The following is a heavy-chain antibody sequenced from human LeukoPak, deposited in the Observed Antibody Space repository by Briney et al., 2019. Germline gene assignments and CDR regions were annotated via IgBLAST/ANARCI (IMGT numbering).Heavy chain of an antibody. CDR2: ISYDGSNK. J-gene: IGHJ4*02. Sequence: GGSLRLSCAASGFTFSSYAMHWVRQAPGKGLEWVAVISYDGSNKYYADSVKGRFTISRDNSKNTLYLQMNSLRAEDTAVYYCASRGTHCSSASCSYYLDYWGQGTLVTVSS. CDR1: GFTFSSYA. V-gene: IGHV3-30-3*01. CDR3: ASRGTHCSSASCSYYLDY. D-gene: IGHD2-2*01.